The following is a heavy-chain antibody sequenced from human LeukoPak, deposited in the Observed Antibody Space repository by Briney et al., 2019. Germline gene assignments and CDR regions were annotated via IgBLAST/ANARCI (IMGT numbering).Heavy chain of an antibody. V-gene: IGHV3-21*01. CDR1: GFTFSSYS. D-gene: IGHD3-10*01. J-gene: IGHJ4*02. CDR3: ASFQWIPRGVDY. CDR2: ISSSSSYI. Sequence: PGGSLRLSCAASGFTFSSYSMNWVRQAPGKGLEWVSFISSSSSYIYYADSVKGRFTISRDNAKNSLYLQMNSLRAEDTAVYYCASFQWIPRGVDYWGQGTLVTVSS.